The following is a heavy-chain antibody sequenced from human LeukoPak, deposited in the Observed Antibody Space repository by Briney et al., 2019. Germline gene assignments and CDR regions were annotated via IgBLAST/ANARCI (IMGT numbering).Heavy chain of an antibody. CDR2: IYYSGST. D-gene: IGHD2-2*01. V-gene: IGHV4-59*08. J-gene: IGHJ6*03. CDR1: GGSISSYY. CDR3: ARHLPLDCSSSSCYYMDV. Sequence: SETLSLTCTVSGGSISSYYWSWIRQPPGKGLEWIGYIYYSGSTNYNPSLKSRVTISVGTSKNQFSLKLSSVTAADTAVYYCARHLPLDCSSSSCYYMDVWGKGTTVTVSS.